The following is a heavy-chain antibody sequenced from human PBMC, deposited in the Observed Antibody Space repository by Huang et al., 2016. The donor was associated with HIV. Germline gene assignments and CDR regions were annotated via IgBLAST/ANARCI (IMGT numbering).Heavy chain of an antibody. V-gene: IGHV1-3*01. Sequence: QVQLVQSGAEVKKPGASVKVSCKASGYIVSTYDTHWVRQAPGQRLEWMGRINAGNGNTKYSQRFQGRVTITRDTAANTAYVELSSLRSEDTGVYYCARGIAAGDYWGQGTLVTVSS. D-gene: IGHD6-25*01. J-gene: IGHJ4*02. CDR1: GYIVSTYD. CDR3: ARGIAAGDY. CDR2: INAGNGNT.